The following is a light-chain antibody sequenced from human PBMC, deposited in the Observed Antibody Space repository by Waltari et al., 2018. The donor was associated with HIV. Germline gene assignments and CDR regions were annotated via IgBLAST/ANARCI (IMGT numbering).Light chain of an antibody. V-gene: IGLV1-47*01. Sequence: QSVLTQPPSASGAPGQRVTISCSGSSSNIENDHVYWYQQFPGAAPKLLIYKDTQRPSGVPDRVTGSKSGTSASLAIGGLRSDDEADYYCVGWDSRLRGYVFGAGTKVTVL. CDR3: VGWDSRLRGYV. CDR1: SSNIENDH. J-gene: IGLJ1*01. CDR2: KDT.